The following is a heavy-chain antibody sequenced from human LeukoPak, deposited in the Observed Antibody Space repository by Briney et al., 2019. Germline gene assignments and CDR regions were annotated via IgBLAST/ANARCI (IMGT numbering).Heavy chain of an antibody. Sequence: PGGSLRLSCAASGFTFSSFGMHWVRQAPGKGLEWVAVISYDGGKKYFADSVKGRFTISRDNSANTMYLEMNSLRVEDTALYYCRSTSAREDAFDIWGQGTMVTVSS. J-gene: IGHJ3*02. CDR2: ISYDGGKK. CDR3: RSTSAREDAFDI. D-gene: IGHD1-26*01. V-gene: IGHV3-30*03. CDR1: GFTFSSFG.